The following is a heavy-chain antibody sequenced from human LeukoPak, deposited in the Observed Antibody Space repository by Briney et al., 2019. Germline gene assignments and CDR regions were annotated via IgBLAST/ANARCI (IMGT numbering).Heavy chain of an antibody. CDR3: ARSSLNSFDS. V-gene: IGHV1-2*02. D-gene: IGHD4-23*01. J-gene: IGHJ4*02. Sequence: ASVKVSCKASGYTFTDYYMHWVRQAPGQGLEWVGWIYPNAGGTNSAQKFQGRVTKTGDTSISTAYMELSTLRSDDTAVYYCARSSLNSFDSWGQGSMVTVSS. CDR2: IYPNAGGT. CDR1: GYTFTDYY.